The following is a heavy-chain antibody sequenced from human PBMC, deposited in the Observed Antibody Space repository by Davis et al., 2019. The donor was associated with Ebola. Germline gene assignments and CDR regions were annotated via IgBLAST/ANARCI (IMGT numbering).Heavy chain of an antibody. Sequence: ASVKVSCKASGYSFTGYYLHWVRQAPGQGLEWMGRINPHSGGADFAQKFQGRVTMTRDTSITTVYMELSSLRSGDTAVYYCARESDYYGSEFFDYWGQGTLVTVSS. CDR1: GYSFTGYY. CDR2: INPHSGGA. J-gene: IGHJ4*02. V-gene: IGHV1-2*02. CDR3: ARESDYYGSEFFDY. D-gene: IGHD3-10*01.